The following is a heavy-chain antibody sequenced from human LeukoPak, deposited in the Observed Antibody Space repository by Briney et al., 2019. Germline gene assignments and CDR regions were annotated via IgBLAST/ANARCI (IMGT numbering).Heavy chain of an antibody. CDR3: ARDHTFYFDNTGYFFDY. D-gene: IGHD3-22*01. Sequence: GGSLRLSCAASGFAFSNYEMHWVRQAPGKGLEWISYISSGGSTMYYADSVKGRFTISRDNAKDSLYLQMNSLRAEDTAVYYCARDHTFYFDNTGYFFDYCGQGALVTVSS. CDR2: ISSGGSTM. V-gene: IGHV3-48*03. CDR1: GFAFSNYE. J-gene: IGHJ4*02.